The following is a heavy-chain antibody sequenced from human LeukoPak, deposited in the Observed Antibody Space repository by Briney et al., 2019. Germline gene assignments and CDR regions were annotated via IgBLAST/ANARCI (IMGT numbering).Heavy chain of an antibody. CDR2: ISYDGSNK. Sequence: GGSLRLSCAASGFTFSSYAMHWVRQAPGKGLEWVAAISYDGSNKYYAESVKGRFTISRDNSKNTLYLQMNSLRAEDTAVYYCARRAGAYSHPYDYWGQGTLVTVSS. V-gene: IGHV3-30*03. CDR1: GFTFSSYA. D-gene: IGHD4/OR15-4a*01. J-gene: IGHJ4*02. CDR3: ARRAGAYSHPYDY.